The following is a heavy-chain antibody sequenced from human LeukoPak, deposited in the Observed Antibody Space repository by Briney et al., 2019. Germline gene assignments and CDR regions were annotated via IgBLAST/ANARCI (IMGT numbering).Heavy chain of an antibody. J-gene: IGHJ5*02. D-gene: IGHD6-13*01. CDR3: ARVPSRIAAAGNWFDP. V-gene: IGHV4-59*01. Sequence: SETLSLTCTVSGGSISSYYWSWIRQPPGKGLERIGYIYYSGSTNYNPSLKSRVTISVDTSKNQLSLKLSSVTAADTAVYYCARVPSRIAAAGNWFDPWGQGTLVTVSS. CDR1: GGSISSYY. CDR2: IYYSGST.